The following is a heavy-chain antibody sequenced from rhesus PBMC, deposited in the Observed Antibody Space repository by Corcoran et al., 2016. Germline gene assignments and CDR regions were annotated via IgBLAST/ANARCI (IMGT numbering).Heavy chain of an antibody. D-gene: IGHD2-15*01. CDR2: MDGNRGST. V-gene: IGHV4-165*01. CDR3: VIDRDVTDLT. CDR1: GVSISGYW. J-gene: IGHJ4*01. Sequence: QVQLQESGPGLVKPSETLSLTCAVSGVSISGYWWGWIRQPPGKGLEWIGYMDGNRGSTYQNPSLKSRVTISTDTSKTQFSLKRSSVTAADTAIYYCVIDRDVTDLTWGQGVLVTVSS.